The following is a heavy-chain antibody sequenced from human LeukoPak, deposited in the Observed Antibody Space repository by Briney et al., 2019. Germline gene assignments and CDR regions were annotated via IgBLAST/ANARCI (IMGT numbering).Heavy chain of an antibody. CDR2: IHHSGST. Sequence: SETLSLTCTVSGSSTSSSTYYWGWIRQPPGQGLEWIGSIHHSGSTYYNPSLKSRVAISVDTSKNQFSLKLSSVTAADTAVYYCARRPAIIMDRGVVYYFDSWGQGILVTVSS. CDR1: GSSTSSSTYY. J-gene: IGHJ4*02. V-gene: IGHV4-39*01. CDR3: ARRPAIIMDRGVVYYFDS. D-gene: IGHD3-10*01.